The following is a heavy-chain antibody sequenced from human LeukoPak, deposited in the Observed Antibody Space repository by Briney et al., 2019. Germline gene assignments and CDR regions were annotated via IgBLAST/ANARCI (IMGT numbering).Heavy chain of an antibody. J-gene: IGHJ4*02. CDR2: ISSSSNYI. Sequence: PGGSLRLSCAASGFNFNGFRMNWVRQTPDKGLEWVSSISSSSNYIYYADSVKGRLTISRDNAKNSLYLQMNSLRAEDAAVYYCVREYSGWLAAAGAWGQGTLVIVSS. D-gene: IGHD6-13*01. V-gene: IGHV3-21*01. CDR3: VREYSGWLAAAGA. CDR1: GFNFNGFR.